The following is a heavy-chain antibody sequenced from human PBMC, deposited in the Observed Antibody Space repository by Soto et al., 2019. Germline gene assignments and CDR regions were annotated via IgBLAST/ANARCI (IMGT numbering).Heavy chain of an antibody. CDR2: INPSGGST. V-gene: IGHV1-46*01. D-gene: IGHD3-10*01. CDR1: GYTFTSYF. CDR3: LRDIAYSSGNLNWFDY. Sequence: SSVNVSCKGSGYTFTSYFMHWLQQAPRQGREWMGIINPSGGSTSYAQNFQGRVTMTRDTYTTTAYMELRSLRSDDTAMYYCLRDIAYSSGNLNWFDYWGQGTPVTVSS. J-gene: IGHJ5*01.